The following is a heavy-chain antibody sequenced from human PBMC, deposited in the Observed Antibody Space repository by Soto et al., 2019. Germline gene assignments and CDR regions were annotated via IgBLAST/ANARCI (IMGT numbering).Heavy chain of an antibody. CDR3: AKVLNRYGAAAGARDY. J-gene: IGHJ4*02. CDR2: ISGSGGST. V-gene: IGHV3-23*01. Sequence: GGSLRLSCTASGFTFSSYAMSWVRQAPGKGLEWVSAISGSGGSTYYADSVKGRFTISRDNSKNTLYLQMNSLRAEDTAVYYCAKVLNRYGAAAGARDYWGQGTLVTVSS. CDR1: GFTFSSYA. D-gene: IGHD6-13*01.